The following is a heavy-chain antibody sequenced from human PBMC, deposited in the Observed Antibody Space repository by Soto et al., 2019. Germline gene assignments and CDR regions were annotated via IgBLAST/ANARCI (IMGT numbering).Heavy chain of an antibody. V-gene: IGHV3-23*01. CDR2: SSGSGGST. D-gene: IGHD6-6*01. J-gene: IGHJ3*02. Sequence: EVQLLESGGGLVQPGGSLGLSCAASGFTFSSNAMSWVRQTPGKGLDWVSASSGSGGSTYYADSVKGRFTISRDNSKNTMYLQMNSLRAEDTAVYYCAKEGQLVLYRKDDFDIWGQGTMVTVSS. CDR3: AKEGQLVLYRKDDFDI. CDR1: GFTFSSNA.